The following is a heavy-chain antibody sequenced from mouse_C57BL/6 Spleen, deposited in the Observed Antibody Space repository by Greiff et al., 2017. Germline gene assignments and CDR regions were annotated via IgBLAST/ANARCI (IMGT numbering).Heavy chain of an antibody. J-gene: IGHJ3*01. Sequence: VQLQQSGAELVRPGASVKLSCTASGFNIKDYYMHWVKQRPEQGLEWIGRIDPEDGDTEYAPKFQGKATMTADTSSNTAYLQLSRLTSEDTAVYYCTTEGGSSLFAYWGQGTLVTVSA. CDR2: IDPEDGDT. CDR1: GFNIKDYY. V-gene: IGHV14-1*01. CDR3: TTEGGSSLFAY. D-gene: IGHD1-1*01.